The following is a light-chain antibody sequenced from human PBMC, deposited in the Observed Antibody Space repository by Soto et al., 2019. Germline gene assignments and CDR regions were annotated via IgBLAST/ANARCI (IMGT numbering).Light chain of an antibody. V-gene: IGKV3-20*01. J-gene: IGKJ1*01. CDR2: GAS. CDR3: QQFASSPRT. Sequence: EIVLTQSPGTLSLSPGERATLFCRASQSVATSQLAWYPQKPGQAPRLLIGASSRATGVPDRFIASGSGTDFTLTISRLEPEDFAVYYCQQFASSPRTFGRGTTVEIK. CDR1: QSVATSQ.